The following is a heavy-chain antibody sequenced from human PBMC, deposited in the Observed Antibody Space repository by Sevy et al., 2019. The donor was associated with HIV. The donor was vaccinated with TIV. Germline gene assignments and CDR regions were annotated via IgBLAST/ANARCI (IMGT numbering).Heavy chain of an antibody. V-gene: IGHV1-18*01. CDR1: GYTFTSYG. D-gene: IGHD6-13*01. CDR3: AREGIAAAGTGKDWFDP. Sequence: ASVKVSYKASGYTFTSYGISWVRQAPGQGLEWMGWISAYNGNTNYAQKLQGRVTMTTDTSTSTAYMELRSLRSDDTAVYYCAREGIAAAGTGKDWFDPWGQGTLVTVSS. J-gene: IGHJ5*02. CDR2: ISAYNGNT.